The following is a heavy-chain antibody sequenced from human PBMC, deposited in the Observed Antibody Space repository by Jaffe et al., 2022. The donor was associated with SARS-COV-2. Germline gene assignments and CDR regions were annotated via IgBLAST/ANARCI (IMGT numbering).Heavy chain of an antibody. CDR2: IFHTGTT. Sequence: QVRLQESGPGLVKPSQTLSLTCTASGGSISDNNSYWSWIRQSPGKGLEWMGYIFHTGTTYYTPSFQGRLSISLDTSGVQFTLTLNSVTAADTAVYYCARGWREYDDPGARFDVWGQGTVVTVSS. CDR1: GGSISDNNSY. D-gene: IGHD3-16*01. J-gene: IGHJ3*01. V-gene: IGHV4-30-4*01. CDR3: ARGWREYDDPGARFDV.